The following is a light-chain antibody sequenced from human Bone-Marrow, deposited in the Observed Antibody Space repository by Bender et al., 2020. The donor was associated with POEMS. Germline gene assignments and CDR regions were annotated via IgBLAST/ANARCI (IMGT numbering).Light chain of an antibody. CDR3: QVWDSSSDHVV. CDR1: KLGDKF. J-gene: IGLJ2*01. CDR2: ADS. Sequence: SYDLTQPPSVSVSPGQTASITCSGDKLGDKFVSWYQQKPGQSPLLVVYADSDRPSGIPERFSGSNSGNTATLTISRVEAGDEADYYCQVWDSSSDHVVFGGGTKLTVL. V-gene: IGLV3-21*02.